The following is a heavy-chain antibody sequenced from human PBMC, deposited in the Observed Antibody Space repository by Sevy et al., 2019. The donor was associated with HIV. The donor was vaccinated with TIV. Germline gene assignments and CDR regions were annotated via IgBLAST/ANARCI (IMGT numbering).Heavy chain of an antibody. D-gene: IGHD3-10*01. J-gene: IGHJ4*02. V-gene: IGHV3-15*01. CDR3: TTGQFFGIT. CDR1: GLNFNDDW. Sequence: GGSLRLSCAVSGLNFNDDWMNWVRQAPRKGLEWLGRIKSVSDGGATEYSAAVKGRFIISREDSKNTVSLQMDSLKTDDTAVYYCTTGQFFGITWGQGTQVTVSS. CDR2: IKSVSDGGAT.